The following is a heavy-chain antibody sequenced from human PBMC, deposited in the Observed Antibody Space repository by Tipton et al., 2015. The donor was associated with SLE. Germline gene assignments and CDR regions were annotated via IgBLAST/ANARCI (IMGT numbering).Heavy chain of an antibody. J-gene: IGHJ4*02. Sequence: TLSLTCTVPGGSISSSTYYWGWIRQPPGKGLEWIGSIYFSGSTYYNPSLKSRVTISVDTSKNQFSLKLSSVTAADTAVYYCARDGFGIAGAGGFDYWGQGTLVTVSS. CDR1: GGSISSSTYY. CDR3: ARDGFGIAGAGGFDY. CDR2: IYFSGST. D-gene: IGHD6-13*01. V-gene: IGHV4-39*02.